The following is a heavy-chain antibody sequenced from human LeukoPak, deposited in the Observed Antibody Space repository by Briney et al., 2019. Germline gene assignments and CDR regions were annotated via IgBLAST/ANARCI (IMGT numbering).Heavy chain of an antibody. J-gene: IGHJ4*02. CDR1: GFTFSSYG. V-gene: IGHV3-30*18. CDR2: ISYDGSNK. Sequence: VGSLRLSCAASGFTFSSYGMHWVRQAPGKGLEWVAVISYDGSNKYYADSVKGRFTISRDNSKNTLYLQMNSLRAEDTAVYYCAKDRFIYGDEPYFDYWGQGTLVTVSS. CDR3: AKDRFIYGDEPYFDY. D-gene: IGHD4-17*01.